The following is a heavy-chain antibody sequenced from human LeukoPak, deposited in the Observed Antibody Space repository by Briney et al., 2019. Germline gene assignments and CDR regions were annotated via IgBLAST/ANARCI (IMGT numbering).Heavy chain of an antibody. V-gene: IGHV3-21*01. CDR1: GFTFSSYS. CDR2: ISSSSSYI. CDR3: AREDDYGGKTIDY. J-gene: IGHJ4*02. D-gene: IGHD4-23*01. Sequence: PGGSLRLSCAASGFTFSSYSMNWVRQAPGKGLEWVSSISSSSSYIYYADSVKGRFTISRDNAKNSLYLQMNSLRAEDTAVYYCAREDDYGGKTIDYWGQGTLVTVSS.